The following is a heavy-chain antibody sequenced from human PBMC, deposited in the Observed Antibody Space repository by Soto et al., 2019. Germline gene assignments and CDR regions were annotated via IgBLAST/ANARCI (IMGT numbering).Heavy chain of an antibody. CDR3: ARVGRYSSGWYYFDY. J-gene: IGHJ4*02. CDR1: GGSISSYY. CDR2: IYYSGST. V-gene: IGHV4-59*01. Sequence: QVQLQESGPGLVKPSETLSLTCTVSGGSISSYYWSWIRQPPGKGLEWIGYIYYSGSTNYNPSLKIRVTISVDTSKNQFSLKLSSVTAADTAVYYCARVGRYSSGWYYFDYWGQGTLVTVSS. D-gene: IGHD6-19*01.